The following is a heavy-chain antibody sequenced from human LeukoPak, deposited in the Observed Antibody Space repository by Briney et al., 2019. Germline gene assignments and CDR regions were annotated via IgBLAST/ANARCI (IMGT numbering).Heavy chain of an antibody. J-gene: IGHJ4*02. CDR2: ISGSGGST. CDR3: AKDSAPIYSSSWYRYFDY. Sequence: GGSLRLSCAASGFTFSSYAMSWVRQAPGKGLEWVSAISGSGGSTYYADSVRGRFTISRDNSKNTLYLQMNSLRAEDTAVYYYAKDSAPIYSSSWYRYFDYWGQGTLVTVSS. CDR1: GFTFSSYA. V-gene: IGHV3-23*01. D-gene: IGHD6-13*01.